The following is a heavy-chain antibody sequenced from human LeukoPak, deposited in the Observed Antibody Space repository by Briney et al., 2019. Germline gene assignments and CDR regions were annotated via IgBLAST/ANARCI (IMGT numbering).Heavy chain of an antibody. CDR2: FVLEDGER. CDR3: ATLDLPPSTAAVAS. Sequence: GASVKVSCKVSGYTLSELSIHWVRQGAGKGLEWMAGFVLEDGERIYAQKFRGRVRVTEDTSTDTAYMELSSLRSEDTAVYYCATLDLPPSTAAVASWGQGTLVTVSS. D-gene: IGHD6-13*01. V-gene: IGHV1-24*01. J-gene: IGHJ5*01. CDR1: GYTLSELS.